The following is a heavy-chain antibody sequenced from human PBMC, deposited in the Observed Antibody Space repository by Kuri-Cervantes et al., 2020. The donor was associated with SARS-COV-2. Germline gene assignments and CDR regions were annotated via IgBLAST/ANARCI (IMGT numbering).Heavy chain of an antibody. V-gene: IGHV5-51*01. D-gene: IGHD3-3*01. CDR2: IYPGDSDT. CDR1: GYSFTSYW. Sequence: GESLKISCKGSGYSFTSYWIGWVRQLPGKGLEWMGIIYPGDSDTRYSPSFQGQVTISADKSISTAYLQWSSLKASDTALYYCARWTPGDDFWSGGPFDYWGQGTLVTVSS. J-gene: IGHJ4*02. CDR3: ARWTPGDDFWSGGPFDY.